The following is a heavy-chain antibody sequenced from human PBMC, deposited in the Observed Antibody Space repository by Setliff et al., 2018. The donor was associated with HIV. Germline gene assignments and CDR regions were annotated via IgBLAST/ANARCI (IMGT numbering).Heavy chain of an antibody. CDR3: ARSEDKRISVIRVGRGAMDV. Sequence: PGGSLRLSCAASGFTFSNYWMHWVRQVPGKGLVWVSRINSDGSDTNYADSVKGRFTTSGDNAKNTMYLQMNSLRAEDTAVYYCARSEDKRISVIRVGRGAMDVWGQGTTVTVSS. J-gene: IGHJ6*02. CDR1: GFTFSNYW. D-gene: IGHD3-3*02. CDR2: INSDGSDT. V-gene: IGHV3-74*01.